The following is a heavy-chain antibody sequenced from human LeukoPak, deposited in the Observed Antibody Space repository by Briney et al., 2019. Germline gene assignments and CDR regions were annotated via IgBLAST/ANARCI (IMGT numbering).Heavy chain of an antibody. CDR2: IYYSGSN. J-gene: IGHJ3*02. Sequence: SQTLCLTCTASGGSISSCGYYWSWIRQPPGKGLVWIGYIYYSGSNYYNPSLKSRVTISVDTSKHQFSLKLSSVTAADTAVYYCARYGYCSSTSGPDAFDIWGQGTMVTVSS. CDR1: GGSISSCGYY. CDR3: ARYGYCSSTSGPDAFDI. V-gene: IGHV4-30-4*01. D-gene: IGHD2-2*01.